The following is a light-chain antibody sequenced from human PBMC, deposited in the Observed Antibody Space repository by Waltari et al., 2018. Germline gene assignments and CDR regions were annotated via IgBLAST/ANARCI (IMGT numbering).Light chain of an antibody. CDR3: AAWDDSLSGLNWL. CDR2: ANT. V-gene: IGLV1-44*01. Sequence: QSVLTQPPSASGTPGQRVTISCSGGSANIGSHTVFWYQQLPGSAPKLLIYANTKRPSGVPNRFSASKSGSSASLAITGLQSGDEADYYCAAWDDSLSGLNWLFGGGTKLTVL. J-gene: IGLJ3*02. CDR1: SANIGSHT.